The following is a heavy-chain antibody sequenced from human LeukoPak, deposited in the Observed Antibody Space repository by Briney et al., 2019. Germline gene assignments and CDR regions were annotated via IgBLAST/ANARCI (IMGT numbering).Heavy chain of an antibody. Sequence: HSGGSLRLSCAASGLTFSSSAMSWVRQAPGKGLEWVSAISNNGGYTYYADSVQGRFTISRDNSKSTLCLQMNSLRAEDTAVYYCAKQLGYCSDGSCYFPYWGQGTLVTVSS. CDR3: AKQLGYCSDGSCYFPY. J-gene: IGHJ4*02. CDR2: ISNNGGYT. D-gene: IGHD2-15*01. V-gene: IGHV3-23*01. CDR1: GLTFSSSA.